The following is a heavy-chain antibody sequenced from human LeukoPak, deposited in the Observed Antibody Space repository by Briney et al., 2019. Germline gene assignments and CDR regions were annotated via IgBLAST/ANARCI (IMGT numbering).Heavy chain of an antibody. J-gene: IGHJ6*04. CDR2: IYYSGST. CDR1: GGSINNGDYY. V-gene: IGHV4-30-4*08. Sequence: SESLSLTCTVYGGSINNGDYYWGWIRQSPGKGLEWIGYIYYSGSTYYIPSLKRRVTISVDTSKNQFSLKLTSVTAADTAVYYCARNYFFSMDVWGKGTTVTVSS. CDR3: ARNYFFSMDV.